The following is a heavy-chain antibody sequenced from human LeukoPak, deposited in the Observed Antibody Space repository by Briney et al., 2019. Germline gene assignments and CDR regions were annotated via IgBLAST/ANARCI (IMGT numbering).Heavy chain of an antibody. Sequence: PSETLSLTCTVSGGSISSYYWSWIRQPPGKGLEWIGYIYYSGSTNYNPSLKSRVTISVDTSKNQFSLKLSSVTAADTAVYYCARILSDSSGYPHLTYYYYGVDVWGQGTTVTVSS. J-gene: IGHJ6*02. V-gene: IGHV4-59*08. CDR3: ARILSDSSGYPHLTYYYYGVDV. CDR1: GGSISSYY. D-gene: IGHD3-22*01. CDR2: IYYSGST.